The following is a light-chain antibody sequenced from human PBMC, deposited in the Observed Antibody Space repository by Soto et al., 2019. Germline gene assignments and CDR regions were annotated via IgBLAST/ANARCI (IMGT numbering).Light chain of an antibody. CDR3: HQYNNGLWT. J-gene: IGKJ1*01. Sequence: EIVMTQSPATLSVSPGERATLSCRASQSVNSNLVWYQQKPGQAPRLLIYGASTRATGIPGRFSGSGYGTEFTLTISSLQSEDFAVYYCHQYNNGLWTFGLGTNVEIK. CDR2: GAS. CDR1: QSVNSN. V-gene: IGKV3-15*01.